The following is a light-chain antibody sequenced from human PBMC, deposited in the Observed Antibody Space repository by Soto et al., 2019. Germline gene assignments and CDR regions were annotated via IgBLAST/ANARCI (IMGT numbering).Light chain of an antibody. V-gene: IGKV3-20*01. CDR2: GAS. Sequence: EIVLTQSPGTLSLSPGERATLSCRASQTISSSHLAWYQQKPGQAPRLLIYGASSRATAIPDRFRGRGSGTDFTLTISRLETEDFEVYYCQQYGNSPTFGQGTKVEIK. CDR3: QQYGNSPT. CDR1: QTISSSH. J-gene: IGKJ1*01.